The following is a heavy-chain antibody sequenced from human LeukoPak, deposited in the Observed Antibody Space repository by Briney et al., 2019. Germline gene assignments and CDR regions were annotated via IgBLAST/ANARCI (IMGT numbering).Heavy chain of an antibody. CDR2: INHSGST. CDR3: ARGSLSKATRRVG. Sequence: SETLSLTCTLSGGPISNYQWSWIRQPPGKGLEWIGEINHSGSTNYNPSLRSRVTISVDTSKNQFSLKLSSVTAADTAVYYCARGSLSKATRRVGWGQGTLVTVSS. J-gene: IGHJ4*02. V-gene: IGHV4-34*01. CDR1: GGPISNYQ. D-gene: IGHD5-12*01.